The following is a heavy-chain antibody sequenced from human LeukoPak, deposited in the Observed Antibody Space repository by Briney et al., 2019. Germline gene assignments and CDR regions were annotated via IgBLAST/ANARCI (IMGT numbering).Heavy chain of an antibody. V-gene: IGHV3-21*01. D-gene: IGHD3-22*01. J-gene: IGHJ4*02. Sequence: GGSLRLSCAASGFTFSSYSMIWVRQAPGKGLEWVSSISSSSSYIYYADSVKGRFTISRDNAKNSLYLQMNSLRAEDTAVYYCARFSKDTITMIDWGQGTLVTVSS. CDR3: ARFSKDTITMID. CDR1: GFTFSSYS. CDR2: ISSSSSYI.